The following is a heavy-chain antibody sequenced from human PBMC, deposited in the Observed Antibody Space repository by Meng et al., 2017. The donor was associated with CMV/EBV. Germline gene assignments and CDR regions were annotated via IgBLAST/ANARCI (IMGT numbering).Heavy chain of an antibody. D-gene: IGHD3-10*01. V-gene: IGHV1-18*01. CDR1: GYTFTSYG. J-gene: IGHJ4*02. Sequence: QVHLVQSGAEVTKPGASVKVSCKASGYTFTSYGISWVRQAPGQGLEWMGWISAYNGNTNYAQKLQGRVTMTTDTSTSTAYMELRSLRSDDTAVYYCAAYPQTMVRGVALWGAFDYWGQGTLVTVSS. CDR3: AAYPQTMVRGVALWGAFDY. CDR2: ISAYNGNT.